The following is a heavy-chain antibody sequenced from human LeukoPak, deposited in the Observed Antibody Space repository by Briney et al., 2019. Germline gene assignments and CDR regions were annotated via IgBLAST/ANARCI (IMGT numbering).Heavy chain of an antibody. D-gene: IGHD3-10*01. CDR1: GGTFSSYA. CDR2: IIPIFGTA. Sequence: SVKVSCKASGGTFSSYAISWVQQAPGQGLEWMGGIIPIFGTANYAQKFQGRVTITADKSTSTAYMELSSLRSEDTAVYYCARDRGLYYFDYWGQGTLVTVSS. CDR3: ARDRGLYYFDY. J-gene: IGHJ4*02. V-gene: IGHV1-69*06.